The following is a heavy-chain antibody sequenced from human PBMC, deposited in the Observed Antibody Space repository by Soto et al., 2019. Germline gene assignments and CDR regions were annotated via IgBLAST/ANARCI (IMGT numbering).Heavy chain of an antibody. CDR1: GFTFNTYW. CDR3: AVAALEFDY. V-gene: IGHV3-74*01. Sequence: EVQLVESGGGLVQPGGSLRLSCAASGFTFNTYWMHWVRQAPGKGLVWVSRINSDGSSTSYADSVKGRFTISRDNAKNKLYLQMNILRGEDTAGYYCAVAALEFDYWCQGTLVTVSS. D-gene: IGHD6-6*01. CDR2: INSDGSST. J-gene: IGHJ4*02.